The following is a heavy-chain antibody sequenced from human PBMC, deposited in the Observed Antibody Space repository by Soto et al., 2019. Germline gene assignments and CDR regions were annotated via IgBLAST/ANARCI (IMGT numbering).Heavy chain of an antibody. Sequence: SENLSLTCSVSGGSISCHYWTWIRQSPGKGLEWIGYIFYSGSTNYNPSLKSRVTISVDTSKNQFSLKMSSVTAADTAVYYCARVGSSGWSPDYWGRGTLVTVSS. J-gene: IGHJ4*02. D-gene: IGHD6-19*01. CDR3: ARVGSSGWSPDY. CDR1: GGSISCHY. CDR2: IFYSGST. V-gene: IGHV4-59*11.